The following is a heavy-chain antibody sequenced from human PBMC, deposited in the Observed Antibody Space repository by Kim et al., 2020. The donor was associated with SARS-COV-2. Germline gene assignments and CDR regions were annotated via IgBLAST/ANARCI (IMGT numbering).Heavy chain of an antibody. CDR2: INPSGGST. D-gene: IGHD2-2*01. J-gene: IGHJ6*02. Sequence: ASVKVSCKASGYTFTSYYMHWVRQAPGQGLEWMGIINPSGGSTSYAQKFQGRVTMTRDTSTSTVYMELSSLRSEDTAVYYCARSGFEVVVVPAAIVYYYCGMDVWGQGTTVTVSS. CDR1: GYTFTSYY. V-gene: IGHV1-46*01. CDR3: ARSGFEVVVVPAAIVYYYCGMDV.